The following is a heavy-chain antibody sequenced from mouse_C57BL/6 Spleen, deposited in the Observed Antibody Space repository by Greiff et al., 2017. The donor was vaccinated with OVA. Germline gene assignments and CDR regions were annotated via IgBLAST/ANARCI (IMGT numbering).Heavy chain of an antibody. CDR3: AKILGNYYGSSFYAMDD. V-gene: IGHV2-4*01. Sequence: QVQLQQSGPGLVQPSQSLSITCTVSGFSLTSYGVHWVRQPPGKGLEWLGVIWSGGSTDYNAAFISRLSISKDNSKSQVFFKMNSLQADDTAIYYRAKILGNYYGSSFYAMDDWGPGTSVTVSS. J-gene: IGHJ4*01. CDR2: IWSGGST. CDR1: GFSLTSYG. D-gene: IGHD1-1*01.